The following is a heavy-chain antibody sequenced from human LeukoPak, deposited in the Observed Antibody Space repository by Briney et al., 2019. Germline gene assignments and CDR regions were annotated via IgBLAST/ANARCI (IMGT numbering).Heavy chain of an antibody. CDR3: VREITAFSAVSLDS. Sequence: SETLSLTCAVSGGSIGSYNRWHWVRQSPDKGLEWFGDIFHTGSTYYTPSLKGRATLSADESRNSFCLQLTSVTAADTAVYYSVREITAFSAVSLDSSGEGTPVSASS. J-gene: IGHJ4*02. CDR1: GGSIGSYNR. D-gene: IGHD1-20*01. CDR2: IFHTGST. V-gene: IGHV4-4*02.